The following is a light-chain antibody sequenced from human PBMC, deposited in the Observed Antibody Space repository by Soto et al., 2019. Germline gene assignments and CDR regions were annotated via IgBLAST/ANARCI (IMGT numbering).Light chain of an antibody. V-gene: IGKV1-9*01. J-gene: IGKJ1*01. CDR3: QQRSNWPPGT. Sequence: DIQLTQSPSFLSASVGDRVTITCRASQGISSYLAWFQQKPGRAPNLLIYDASNRATGIPARFSGSGSGTDFTLTISSLEPEDFAVYYCQQRSNWPPGTFGQGTKVEIK. CDR1: QGISSY. CDR2: DAS.